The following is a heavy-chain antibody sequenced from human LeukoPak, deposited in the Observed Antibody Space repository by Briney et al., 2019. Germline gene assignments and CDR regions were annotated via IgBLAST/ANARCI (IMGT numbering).Heavy chain of an antibody. CDR1: GYTFTGYY. V-gene: IGHV1-2*02. D-gene: IGHD3-9*01. J-gene: IGHJ6*02. Sequence: ASVKVSCKASGYTFTGYYMHWVRQAPGQGLEWMGWINPNSGGTNYAQKFQGRVTMTRDTSISTAYMELSRLRSDDTAVYYCARESILTGYFTDYYYGMDVWGQGTTVTVSS. CDR2: INPNSGGT. CDR3: ARESILTGYFTDYYYGMDV.